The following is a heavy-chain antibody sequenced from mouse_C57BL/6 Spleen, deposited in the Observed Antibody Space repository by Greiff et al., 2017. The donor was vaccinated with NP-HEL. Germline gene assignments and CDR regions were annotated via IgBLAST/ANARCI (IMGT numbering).Heavy chain of an antibody. V-gene: IGHV14-2*01. D-gene: IGHD1-1*01. CDR3: ARAYGSSYEYYFDY. CDR1: GFNIKDYY. J-gene: IGHJ2*01. CDR2: IDPEDGET. Sequence: EVQLQQSGAELVKPGASVKLSCTASGFNIKDYYMHWVKQRTEQGLEWIGRIDPEDGETKYDPKFQGKATITADTSSNPAYLQLSSLTSEDTAVYYCARAYGSSYEYYFDYWGQGTTLTVSS.